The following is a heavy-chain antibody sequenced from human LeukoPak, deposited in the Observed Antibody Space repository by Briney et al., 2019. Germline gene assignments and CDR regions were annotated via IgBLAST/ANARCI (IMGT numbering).Heavy chain of an antibody. Sequence: PGGSLRLSCAASGFTFSSYAMHWVRQAPGKGLEWVAVISYDGSNKYYADSVKGRFTISRDNSKNTLYLQMNSLRAEDTAVYYCAKDVSGDLDYWGQGTLVTVSS. D-gene: IGHD2-21*02. J-gene: IGHJ4*02. CDR3: AKDVSGDLDY. CDR1: GFTFSSYA. V-gene: IGHV3-30-3*01. CDR2: ISYDGSNK.